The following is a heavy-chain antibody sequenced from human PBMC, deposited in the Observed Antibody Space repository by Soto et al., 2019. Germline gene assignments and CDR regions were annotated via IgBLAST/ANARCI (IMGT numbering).Heavy chain of an antibody. CDR3: ARYYYDSSGDPNWFDP. D-gene: IGHD3-22*01. CDR1: GYTFTSYG. J-gene: IGHJ5*02. V-gene: IGHV1-18*01. Sequence: ASVKVSCKASGYTFTSYGISWVRQAPGQGLEWMGWISAYNGNTNYAQKLQGRVTMTTDTSTSTAYMELRSLRSDETAVYYCARYYYDSSGDPNWFDPWGQGTLVTVSS. CDR2: ISAYNGNT.